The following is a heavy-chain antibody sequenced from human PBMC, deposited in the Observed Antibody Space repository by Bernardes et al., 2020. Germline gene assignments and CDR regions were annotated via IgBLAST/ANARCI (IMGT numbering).Heavy chain of an antibody. D-gene: IGHD6-13*01. CDR1: GGSISSSSYY. J-gene: IGHJ5*02. CDR3: ARHTIAAAGIGYNWFDP. CDR2: IYYSGST. V-gene: IGHV4-39*01. Sequence: SETLSLTCTVSGGSISSSSYYWGWIRQPPGKGLEWIGSIYYSGSTYYNPSLKSRVTISVDTSKNQFSLKLSSVTAADTAVYYCARHTIAAAGIGYNWFDPWGQGTLVTVSS.